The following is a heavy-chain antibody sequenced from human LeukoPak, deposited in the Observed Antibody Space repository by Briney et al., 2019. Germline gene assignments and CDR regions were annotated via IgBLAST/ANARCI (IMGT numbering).Heavy chain of an antibody. CDR1: GGSFSGYY. Sequence: PSETLSLTCAVYGGSFSGYYWSWIRQPPGKGLEWIGEINHSGSTNYNPSLKSRVTVSVDTSKNQFSLKLSSVTAADTAVYYCARHEEEDDYNAKTFDFWSQGTLVIVSS. CDR3: ARHEEEDDYNAKTFDF. D-gene: IGHD5-24*01. CDR2: INHSGST. J-gene: IGHJ4*02. V-gene: IGHV4-34*01.